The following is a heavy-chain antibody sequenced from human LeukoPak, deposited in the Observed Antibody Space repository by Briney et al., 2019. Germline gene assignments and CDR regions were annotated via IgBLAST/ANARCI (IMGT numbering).Heavy chain of an antibody. CDR3: ARDRSIFGVVPDYMDV. Sequence: SETLSLTCTVSGGSISSGSYYWSWIRQPAGKGLEWIGRIYTSGSTNYNPSLKSRVTISVDTSKNQFSLKLSSVTAAHTAVYYCARDRSIFGVVPDYMDVWGKGTTVTVSS. CDR2: IYTSGST. D-gene: IGHD3-3*01. CDR1: GGSISSGSYY. J-gene: IGHJ6*03. V-gene: IGHV4-61*02.